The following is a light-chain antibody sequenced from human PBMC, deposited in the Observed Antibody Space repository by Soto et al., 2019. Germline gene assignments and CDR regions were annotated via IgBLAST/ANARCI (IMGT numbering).Light chain of an antibody. CDR2: RGN. V-gene: IGLV1-47*01. CDR3: VAWDDSLSGYV. J-gene: IGLJ1*01. CDR1: SSNIGRDY. Sequence: QSVLTQPPSASGTPGQRVTISCSGSSSNIGRDYVYWYQQFPGTAPKLLIYRGNQRPSGVPDRFSGSKSGTSASLAISGLRSDDESDYYCVAWDDSLSGYVFGTGTQLTVL.